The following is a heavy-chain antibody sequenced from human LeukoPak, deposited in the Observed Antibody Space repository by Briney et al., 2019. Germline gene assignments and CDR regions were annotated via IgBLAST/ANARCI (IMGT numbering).Heavy chain of an antibody. J-gene: IGHJ4*02. CDR3: RKSDITRHPLQYYSDL. V-gene: IGHV3-23*01. CDR2: ISVTGDIT. CDR1: RFTFSSYA. Sequence: PGGSLRLSCAASRFTFSSYAMSWLRQTPQKGLEWVSGISVTGDITYYADSVKGRLTIDRDNSRTTLYLKLNSLRADDTAVYYCRKSDITRHPLQYYSDLWGQGAQVIVSS. D-gene: IGHD2-15*01.